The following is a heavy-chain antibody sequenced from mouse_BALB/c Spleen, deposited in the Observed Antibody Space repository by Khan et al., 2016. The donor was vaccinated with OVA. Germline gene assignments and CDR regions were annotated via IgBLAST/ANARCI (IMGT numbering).Heavy chain of an antibody. CDR2: INTYTGEP. CDR1: GYTFTNYG. D-gene: IGHD2-2*01. CDR3: ARVGDDRYFAV. Sequence: QIQLVQSGPALKKPGETVKISCKASGYTFTNYGMTWVKQAPGKGLKWMGWINTYTGEPTYADDFKGRFAFSLETSATTASLQINNLQNEDTATYLGARVGDDRYFAVWGAGTRGTVSS. V-gene: IGHV9-3-1*01. J-gene: IGHJ1*01.